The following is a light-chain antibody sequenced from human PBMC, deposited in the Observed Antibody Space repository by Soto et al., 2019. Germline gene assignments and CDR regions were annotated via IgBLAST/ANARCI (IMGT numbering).Light chain of an antibody. CDR2: DVS. CDR3: SSYTSSSTVV. Sequence: QSALTQPASVSGSPGQSITISCTGTISDVGGYNYVSWYQQHPGKAPKLMICDVSNRPSGVSNRFSGSKSGNTASLTISGLQAEDEADYYCSSYTSSSTVVFGGGTKLTVL. V-gene: IGLV2-14*01. CDR1: ISDVGGYNY. J-gene: IGLJ2*01.